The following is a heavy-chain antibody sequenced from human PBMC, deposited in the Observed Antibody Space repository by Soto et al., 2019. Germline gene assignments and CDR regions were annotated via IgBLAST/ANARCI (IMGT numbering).Heavy chain of an antibody. CDR1: GETLNSNP. CDR3: AREAGRDCHSGGGCCSLDV. D-gene: IGHD2-15*01. J-gene: IGHJ4*02. CDR2: IVPLSDRT. Sequence: QVQLVQSGAEVKKPGSSLKVSCKVFGETLNSNPIGWVRQAPGQGLEWVGGIVPLSDRTNYAQELQGRVTVTADGSTRTVYIELSNMKSDDTAVYYCAREAGRDCHSGGGCCSLDVWGQGSLITVSS. V-gene: IGHV1-69*01.